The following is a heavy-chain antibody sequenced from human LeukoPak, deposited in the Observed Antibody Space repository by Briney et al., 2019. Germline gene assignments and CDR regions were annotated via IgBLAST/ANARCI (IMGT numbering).Heavy chain of an antibody. V-gene: IGHV3-30*02. CDR1: GFTFSSYG. Sequence: GGSLRLSCAASGFTFSSYGMHWVRQAPGKGLEWVAFIRYDGSNKHYADSVKGRFTISRDNSKNTLYLQMNSLRAEDTAVYYCAKGSGTPVTTPFDYWGQGTLVTVSS. CDR2: IRYDGSNK. J-gene: IGHJ4*02. CDR3: AKGSGTPVTTPFDY. D-gene: IGHD4-17*01.